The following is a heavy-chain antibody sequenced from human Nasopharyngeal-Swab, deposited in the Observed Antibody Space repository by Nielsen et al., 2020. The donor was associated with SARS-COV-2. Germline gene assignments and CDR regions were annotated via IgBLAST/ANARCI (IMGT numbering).Heavy chain of an antibody. CDR1: GFTFSSYG. CDR3: ATGDRASDY. Sequence: GESLKISCAASGFTFSSYGTHWVRQAPGKGLEWVAVISYDGSNKYYADSVKGRFTISRDNAKNSLYLQMNSLRAEDTAVYYCATGDRASDYWGQGTLVTVSS. CDR2: ISYDGSNK. J-gene: IGHJ4*02. D-gene: IGHD1-1*01. V-gene: IGHV3-30*03.